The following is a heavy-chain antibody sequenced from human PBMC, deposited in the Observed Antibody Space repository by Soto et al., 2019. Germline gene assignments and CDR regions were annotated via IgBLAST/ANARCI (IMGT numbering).Heavy chain of an antibody. D-gene: IGHD6-19*01. V-gene: IGHV1-69*13. J-gene: IGHJ4*02. CDR2: LIPILGTT. CDR1: GGTFSSDA. CDR3: ARASGYVSGWYHDY. Sequence: SVKVSFKACGGTFSSDAVSWLRQVPGQGLEWMGGLIPILGTTHYAQKFQGRVTITADESTNTAYMELSSLRSDDTAVYYCARASGYVSGWYHDYWGQGTRVTVSS.